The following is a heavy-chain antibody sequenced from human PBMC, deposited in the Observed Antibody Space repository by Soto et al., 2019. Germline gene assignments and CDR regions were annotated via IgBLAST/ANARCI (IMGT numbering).Heavy chain of an antibody. J-gene: IGHJ4*02. D-gene: IGHD3-9*01. V-gene: IGHV3-9*01. CDR2: ISWNSVSI. CDR3: AKGDFDILTGLDY. CDR1: GFTFKDYA. Sequence: LRLSCAGSGFTFKDYAMHWVRQAPGKGLEWVAGISWNSVSIGYADSVKGRFTISRDDAKNSLYLQMNSLRTEDTALYYCAKGDFDILTGLDYWGRGTLVTVSS.